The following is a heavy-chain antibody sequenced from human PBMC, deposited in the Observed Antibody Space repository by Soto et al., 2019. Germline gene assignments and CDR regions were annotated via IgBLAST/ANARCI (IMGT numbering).Heavy chain of an antibody. J-gene: IGHJ6*03. V-gene: IGHV3-21*01. D-gene: IGHD4-4*01. CDR3: ARPNSNYYYYYYMDV. CDR2: ISSSSSYI. Sequence: EVQLVESGGGLVKPGGSLRLSCAASGFTFSSYSMNWVRQAPGKGLEWVSSISSSSSYIYYADSVKGRFTISRDNAKNSLYLQMNSLRAEDTAVYYCARPNSNYYYYYYMDVWGNGTTVTVSS. CDR1: GFTFSSYS.